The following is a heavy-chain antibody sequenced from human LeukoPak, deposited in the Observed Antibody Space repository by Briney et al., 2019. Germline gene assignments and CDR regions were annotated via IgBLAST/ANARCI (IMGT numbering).Heavy chain of an antibody. Sequence: ASVKVSCKASGYTFTSYGISWVRQAPGQGLEWMGWISAYNGNTNYAQKLQGRVTMTTDTSTSTAYMELRSLRSDDTAVYYCASFDSGYDFFFFDYWGQGTLVTVSS. CDR3: ASFDSGYDFFFFDY. J-gene: IGHJ4*02. CDR1: GYTFTSYG. V-gene: IGHV1-18*01. CDR2: ISAYNGNT. D-gene: IGHD5-12*01.